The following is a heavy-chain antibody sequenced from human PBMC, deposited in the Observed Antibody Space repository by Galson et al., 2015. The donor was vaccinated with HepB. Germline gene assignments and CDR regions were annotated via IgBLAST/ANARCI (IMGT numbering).Heavy chain of an antibody. V-gene: IGHV4-59*04. CDR1: GGSISSYY. CDR3: ARSGSSWPFYYFDY. J-gene: IGHJ4*02. Sequence: SETLSLTCTVSGGSISSYYWSWIRQPPGKGLEWIGNIYYSGSTYYNPSLRSRVTISADTSKNQLSLRLSSVTAADTAVYYCARSGSSWPFYYFDYWGQGTLVTVSS. D-gene: IGHD2-15*01. CDR2: IYYSGST.